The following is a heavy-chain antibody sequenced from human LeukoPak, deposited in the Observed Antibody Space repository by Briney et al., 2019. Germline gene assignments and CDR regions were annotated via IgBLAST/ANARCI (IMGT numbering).Heavy chain of an antibody. Sequence: GGSLRLSCAASGFTFVNARMSWIRQAPGKGLEWVGRIKRKTDGGTTDYAAPVRGRFTILRDDSKNTLYLQMNSLRAEDTAVYYCVRGSQQHSRWGQGTLVSVSS. V-gene: IGHV3-15*01. J-gene: IGHJ3*01. CDR3: VRGSQQHSR. D-gene: IGHD1/OR15-1a*01. CDR2: IKRKTDGGTT. CDR1: GFTFVNAR.